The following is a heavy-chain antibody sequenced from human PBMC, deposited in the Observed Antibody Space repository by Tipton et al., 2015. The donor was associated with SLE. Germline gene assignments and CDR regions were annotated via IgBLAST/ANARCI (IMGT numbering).Heavy chain of an antibody. CDR1: GGSISSGSYH. D-gene: IGHD1-14*01. CDR3: ARDGLGSFYMDV. V-gene: IGHV4-61*02. J-gene: IGHJ6*03. CDR2: IHASGST. Sequence: LRLSCTVSGGSISSGSYHWSWIRQPAGKGLEWIGRIHASGSTHYNPSLKSRVSISVDTSKNQFSLNLSSVTAADTAVYYCARDGLGSFYMDVWGKGTTGTVAS.